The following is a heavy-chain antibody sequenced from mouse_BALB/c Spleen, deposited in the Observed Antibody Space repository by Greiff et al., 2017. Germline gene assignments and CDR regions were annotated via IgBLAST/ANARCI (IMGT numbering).Heavy chain of an antibody. CDR3: NARYDEYAMDY. D-gene: IGHD2-14*01. CDR1: GFNIKDYY. V-gene: IGHV14-4*02. J-gene: IGHJ4*01. CDR2: IDPENGDT. Sequence: VQLKQSGAELVRSGASVKLSCTASGFNIKDYYMHWVKQRPEQGLEWIGWIDPENGDTEYAPKFQCKATMTADTSSNTAYLQLSSLTSEDTAVYYCNARYDEYAMDYWGQGTSVTVSS.